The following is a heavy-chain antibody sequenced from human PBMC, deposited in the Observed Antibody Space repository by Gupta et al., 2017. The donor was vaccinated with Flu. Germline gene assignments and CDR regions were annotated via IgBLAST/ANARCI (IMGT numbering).Heavy chain of an antibody. D-gene: IGHD1-1*01. J-gene: IGHJ3*02. Sequence: QPGRSLRLSCAASGFSFGSYGMHWVRQVPGKGLEWVAVIWFDGSNKYYADSMKGRFTISRDNPKDTLYLQVNSLRAEDTAVYYCARGGKEGEDNFGTEIDAFDIWGQGTTVTVS. CDR2: IWFDGSNK. CDR1: GFSFGSYG. V-gene: IGHV3-33*01. CDR3: ARGGKEGEDNFGTEIDAFDI.